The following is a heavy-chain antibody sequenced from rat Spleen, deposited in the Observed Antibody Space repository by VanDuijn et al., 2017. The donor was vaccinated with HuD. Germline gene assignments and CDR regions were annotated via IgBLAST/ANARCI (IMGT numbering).Heavy chain of an antibody. D-gene: IGHD1-2*01. CDR2: ISPDGGTT. CDR1: GFTFSSNW. J-gene: IGHJ4*01. V-gene: IGHV5-58*01. Sequence: EVQLVESGGGLVQPGSPLKLSCAASGFTFSSNWLNWIRQAPGKGLEWVATISPDGGTTYYPDSMKGRFTISRDNAENTVYLQMNSLRSEDTATYFCGKDMNYFSTYPFYLMGAWGQGTSVTVSS. CDR3: GKDMNYFSTYPFYLMGA.